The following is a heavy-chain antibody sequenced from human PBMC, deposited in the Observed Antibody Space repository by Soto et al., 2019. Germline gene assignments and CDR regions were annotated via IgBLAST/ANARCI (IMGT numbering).Heavy chain of an antibody. CDR1: GFPFTNYW. CDR2: ISPDGSDV. D-gene: IGHD2-21*01. J-gene: IGHJ4*02. Sequence: GGSLRLSCAASGFPFTNYWMNWVRQTPGKGLMWVSRISPDGSDVGYADSVKGRFTVSRDNAKNTLYLQMHSLRAEDTAMYYCALWGHIVTVAPSDFDRWGQGTLVTVSS. V-gene: IGHV3-74*01. CDR3: ALWGHIVTVAPSDFDR.